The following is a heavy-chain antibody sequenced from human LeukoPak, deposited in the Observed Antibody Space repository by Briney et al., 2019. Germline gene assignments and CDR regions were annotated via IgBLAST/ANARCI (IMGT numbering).Heavy chain of an antibody. J-gene: IGHJ4*02. CDR3: ARNTGYSSGWSARYYFDY. V-gene: IGHV1-2*02. D-gene: IGHD6-19*01. Sequence: GASVRVSCKASGFIFTGYYMHWVRQAPGQGLEWMGWINPNSGGTNYAQKFQGRVTMTRDTSISTAYMELSRLRSDDTAVYYCARNTGYSSGWSARYYFDYWGQGTLVTVSS. CDR1: GFIFTGYY. CDR2: INPNSGGT.